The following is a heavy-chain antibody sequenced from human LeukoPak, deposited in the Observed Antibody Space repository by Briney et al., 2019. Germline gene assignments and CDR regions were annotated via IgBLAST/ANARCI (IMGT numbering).Heavy chain of an antibody. Sequence: QPGGSLRLSCAASGFTFSSYEMNWVRQAPGKGLEWVSYISSSGSTIYYADSVKGRFTISRDNAKSSLYLQMNSLRAEDTAVYYCASRSLPDAFDVWGQGTMVTVSS. CDR3: ASRSLPDAFDV. CDR2: ISSSGSTI. CDR1: GFTFSSYE. J-gene: IGHJ3*01. V-gene: IGHV3-48*03.